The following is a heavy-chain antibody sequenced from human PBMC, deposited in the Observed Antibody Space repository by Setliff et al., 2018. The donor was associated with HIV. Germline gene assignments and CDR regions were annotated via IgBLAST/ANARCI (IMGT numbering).Heavy chain of an antibody. D-gene: IGHD3-10*01. J-gene: IGHJ4*02. V-gene: IGHV4-61*08. CDR3: AIDLDPLGAATYGIDY. CDR1: GVSVSSGGYY. CDR2: VYYTGST. Sequence: KPSETLSLTCTVSGVSVSSGGYYWSWIRQHPGKGLEWIGYVYYTGSTNYNPSLKSRVTISLDTSKNQFSLNVNSVTAADTAVYYCAIDLDPLGAATYGIDYWGQGTLVTVS.